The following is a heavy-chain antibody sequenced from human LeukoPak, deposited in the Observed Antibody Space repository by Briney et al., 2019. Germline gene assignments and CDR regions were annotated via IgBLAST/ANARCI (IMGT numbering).Heavy chain of an antibody. V-gene: IGHV1-8*01. CDR1: GYTFTSYD. J-gene: IGHJ5*02. Sequence: ASVKVSCKASGYTFTSYDINWVRQATGQGLDWMGWMNPNSGNTGYAQKFQGRVTITRNTSISTAYMELSRLSSEDTAVYYCERGKRFLTYSWFDPWGQGTLVTVSS. D-gene: IGHD3-3*01. CDR3: ERGKRFLTYSWFDP. CDR2: MNPNSGNT.